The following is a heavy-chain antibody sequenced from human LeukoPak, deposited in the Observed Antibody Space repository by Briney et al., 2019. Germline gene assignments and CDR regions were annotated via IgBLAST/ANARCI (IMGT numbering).Heavy chain of an antibody. CDR3: ARQEEWLRSYYYYYGMDV. CDR1: GYTFTSYD. CDR2: MNPNSGNT. Sequence: ASVKVSCKASGYTFTSYDINWVRQATGQGLEWMGWMNPNSGNTGYAQKFQGRVTMTRNTSISTAYMELSSLRSEDTAVYYCARQEEWLRSYYYYYGMDVWGQGITVTVSS. J-gene: IGHJ6*02. V-gene: IGHV1-8*01. D-gene: IGHD5-12*01.